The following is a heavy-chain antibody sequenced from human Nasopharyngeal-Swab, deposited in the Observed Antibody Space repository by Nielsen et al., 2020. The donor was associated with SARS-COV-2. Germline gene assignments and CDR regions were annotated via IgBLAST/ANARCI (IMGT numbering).Heavy chain of an antibody. J-gene: IGHJ6*02. Sequence: LSLTGAASGFTFSSYAMSWVRQAPGKGLEWVSAISGSGGSTYYADSVKGRFTISRDNSKNTLYLQMNSLRAEDTAVYYCAKDLNSEGYCSSTSCYVLDYYGMDVWGQGTTVTVSS. V-gene: IGHV3-23*01. CDR1: GFTFSSYA. CDR3: AKDLNSEGYCSSTSCYVLDYYGMDV. D-gene: IGHD2-2*01. CDR2: ISGSGGST.